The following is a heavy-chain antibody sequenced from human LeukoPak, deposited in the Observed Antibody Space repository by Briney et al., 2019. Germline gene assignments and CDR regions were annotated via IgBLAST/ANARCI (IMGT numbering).Heavy chain of an antibody. CDR3: ARDRPVLLWFGELYPSLYYYYGMDV. CDR2: INPNSGGT. V-gene: IGHV1-2*02. Sequence: GASVKVSCKASGYTFTGYYMHWVRQAPGQGLEWMGWINPNSGGTNYAQKFQGRVTMTRDTSIRTAYMELSRLRSDDTAVYYCARDRPVLLWFGELYPSLYYYYGMDVWGQGTTVTVSS. CDR1: GYTFTGYY. D-gene: IGHD3-10*01. J-gene: IGHJ6*02.